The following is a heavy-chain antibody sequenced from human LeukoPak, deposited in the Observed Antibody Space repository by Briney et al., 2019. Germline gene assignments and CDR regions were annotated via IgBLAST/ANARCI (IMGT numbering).Heavy chain of an antibody. CDR1: GYTFTSYY. CDR3: ATGLWFGKYLDV. Sequence: GASVKVSCKASGYTFTSYYMHWVRQAPGQGLEWTGIINPSGGSTSYAQKFQGRVTMTEDTPTDTAYMELSSLRSEDTAVYYCATGLWFGKYLDVWGKGTTVTISS. V-gene: IGHV1-46*01. J-gene: IGHJ6*04. CDR2: INPSGGST. D-gene: IGHD3-10*01.